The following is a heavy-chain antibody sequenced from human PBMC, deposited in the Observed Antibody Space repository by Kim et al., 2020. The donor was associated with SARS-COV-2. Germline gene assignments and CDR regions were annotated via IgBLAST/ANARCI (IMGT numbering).Heavy chain of an antibody. D-gene: IGHD7-27*01. CDR1: GYPFSAYY. J-gene: IGHJ4*02. V-gene: IGHV1-2*02. CDR2: INPKSGDT. CDR3: ARGPDWGGFDV. Sequence: ASVKVSCRSSGYPFSAYYIHWMRQAPGQGFEYMGWINPKSGDTGCPQKFQGRFTMARDISISSVYMELTTVRSDDTAVYYCARGPDWGGFDVWGQGTLITVSS.